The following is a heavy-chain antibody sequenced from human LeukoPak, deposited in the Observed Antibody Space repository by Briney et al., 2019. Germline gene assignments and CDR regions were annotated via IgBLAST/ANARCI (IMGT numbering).Heavy chain of an antibody. CDR3: AKEPPIYGDYEDYYYYGMDV. CDR2: ISYDGSNK. Sequence: GGSLRLSCAASGFTFSSYGMRWVRQAPGKGLERVAVISYDGSNKYYADSVKGRFTISRDNSKNTLYLQMNSLRAEDTAVYYCAKEPPIYGDYEDYYYYGMDVWGQGTTVTVSS. V-gene: IGHV3-30*18. CDR1: GFTFSSYG. D-gene: IGHD4-17*01. J-gene: IGHJ6*02.